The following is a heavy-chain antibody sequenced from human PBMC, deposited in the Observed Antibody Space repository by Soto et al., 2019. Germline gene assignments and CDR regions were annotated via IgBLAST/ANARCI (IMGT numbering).Heavy chain of an antibody. J-gene: IGHJ6*02. CDR1: GGSISSGGYY. Sequence: TVSGGSISSGGYYWSWIRQHPGKGLEWIGYIYYSGSTYYNPSLKSRVTISVDTSKNQFSLKLSSVTAADTAVYYCARDRRITMVRGVIMGYYYYYGMDVWGQGTTVTVSS. CDR3: ARDRRITMVRGVIMGYYYYYGMDV. CDR2: IYYSGST. V-gene: IGHV4-31*03. D-gene: IGHD3-10*01.